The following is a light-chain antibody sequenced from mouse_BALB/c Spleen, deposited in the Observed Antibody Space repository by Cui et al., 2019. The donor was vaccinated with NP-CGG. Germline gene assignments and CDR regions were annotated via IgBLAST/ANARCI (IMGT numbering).Light chain of an antibody. CDR2: GTN. J-gene: IGLJ1*01. Sequence: AVVPQESDLTTSPGETVTLTCRSSTGAVTTNNYANWVQEKPDHLFTGLIGGTNNRAPGVPARFSGSLIGDKAALTITGAQTEDEAIYFCALWYSNHWVFGGGTKLTVL. V-gene: IGLV1*01. CDR3: ALWYSNHWV. CDR1: TGAVTTNNY.